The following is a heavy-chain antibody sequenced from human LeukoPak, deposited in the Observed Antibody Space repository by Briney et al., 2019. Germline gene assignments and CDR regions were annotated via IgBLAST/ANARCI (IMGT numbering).Heavy chain of an antibody. CDR3: ARGGRGSAAVVAPRSFDI. Sequence: GGSLRLSCAASGFTFSSYGMHWVRQAPGKGLEWVAVIWYDGSNKYYADSVKGRFIISRDISKNTLYLQMNSLRAEGSALYYCARGGRGSAAVVAPRSFDIWGQGTMVTVSS. CDR2: IWYDGSNK. J-gene: IGHJ3*02. V-gene: IGHV3-33*01. CDR1: GFTFSSYG. D-gene: IGHD3-22*01.